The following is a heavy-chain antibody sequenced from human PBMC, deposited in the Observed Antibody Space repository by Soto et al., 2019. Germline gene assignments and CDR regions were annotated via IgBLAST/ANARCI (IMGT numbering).Heavy chain of an antibody. CDR1: GFTFSSYA. D-gene: IGHD3-10*01. CDR3: ARDRGTLEFPRGLIDY. J-gene: IGHJ4*02. V-gene: IGHV3-30-3*01. CDR2: ISYDGSNK. Sequence: GGSLRLSCAASGFTFSSYAMHWVRQAPGKGLEWVAVISYDGSNKYYADSVKGRFTISRDNSKNTLYLQMNSLRAEDTAVYYCARDRGTLEFPRGLIDYWGQGTLVTVSS.